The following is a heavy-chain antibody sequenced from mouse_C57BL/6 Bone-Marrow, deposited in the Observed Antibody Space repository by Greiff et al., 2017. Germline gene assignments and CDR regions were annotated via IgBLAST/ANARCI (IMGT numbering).Heavy chain of an antibody. CDR3: VRYSSVVATDYAMDY. CDR2: ISSKSSNYAT. D-gene: IGHD1-1*01. CDR1: GFTFNTYA. Sequence: EVKLQESGGGLVQPKGSLKLSCAASGFTFNTYAMHWVRQAPGKGLEWVARISSKSSNYATYYADYVKDSFTISRDDSQSMLYLQMNNLTSEDTAMYYCVRYSSVVATDYAMDYWGQGTSVTVSS. J-gene: IGHJ4*01. V-gene: IGHV10-3*01.